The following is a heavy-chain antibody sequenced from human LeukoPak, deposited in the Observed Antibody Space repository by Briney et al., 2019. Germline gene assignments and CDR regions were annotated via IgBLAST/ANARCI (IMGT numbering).Heavy chain of an antibody. J-gene: IGHJ6*02. D-gene: IGHD6-13*01. CDR2: IYYSGST. CDR1: GGSISSGGYY. V-gene: IGHV4-31*03. CDR3: ARGSSSWYGDYYYYGMDV. Sequence: PSETLSLTCTVSGGSISSGGYYWSWIRQRPGKGLEWIGYIYYSGSTYYNPSLKSRVTISVDTSKNQFSLKLSSVTAADTAVYYCARGSSSWYGDYYYYGMDVWGQGTTVTVSS.